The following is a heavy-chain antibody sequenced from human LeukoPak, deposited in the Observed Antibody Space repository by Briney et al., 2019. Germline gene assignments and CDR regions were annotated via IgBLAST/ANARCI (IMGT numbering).Heavy chain of an antibody. CDR1: GGSISSGGYY. CDR3: ARTAGWSFGFDY. V-gene: IGHV4-31*03. J-gene: IGHJ4*02. CDR2: IYNSGTT. Sequence: SQTLSLTCTVSGGSISSGGYYWTWIRQYPGKGLEWIGYIYNSGTTYYNPSLQSRVTISGGTSKNQFSLKLSSVTAADTAVYYCARTAGWSFGFDYWGQGTLVTVSS. D-gene: IGHD1-26*01.